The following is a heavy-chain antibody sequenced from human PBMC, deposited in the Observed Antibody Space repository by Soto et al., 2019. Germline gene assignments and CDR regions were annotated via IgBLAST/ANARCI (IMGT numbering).Heavy chain of an antibody. J-gene: IGHJ4*02. V-gene: IGHV1-18*01. Sequence: QVQLVQSGAEVKKPGASVKVSCNTSGYTFDTDGINWVRQAPGQGLEWMGWISTYNGHRSYTQKFQGRVTMTTDTSTATAYMELGSLRSDDTAVYYCARGRVGGAYHFDYWGQGTLVTVSS. CDR3: ARGRVGGAYHFDY. D-gene: IGHD1-26*01. CDR2: ISTYNGHR. CDR1: GYTFDTDG.